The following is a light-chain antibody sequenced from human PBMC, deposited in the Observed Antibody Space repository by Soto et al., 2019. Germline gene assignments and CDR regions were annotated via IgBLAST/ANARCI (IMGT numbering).Light chain of an antibody. V-gene: IGLV2-23*02. Sequence: QSVLTQPASVSGSPGQSITISCSGTSSDIGSYNHVAWYQQFPGKSPKLMIYAVSDRPPGVSDRFSASKSGNTASLTISGVQAEDEADYYCCSYAGTTTWVFGGGTKVTVL. CDR3: CSYAGTTTWV. CDR2: AVS. J-gene: IGLJ3*02. CDR1: SSDIGSYNH.